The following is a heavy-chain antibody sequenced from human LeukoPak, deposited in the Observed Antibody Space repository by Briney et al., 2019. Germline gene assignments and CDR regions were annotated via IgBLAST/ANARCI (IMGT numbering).Heavy chain of an antibody. Sequence: SETLSLTCTVSGGSINSYYWSWIRQPPGKGLEWIGNIYYSGSTNYNPSLKSRVTISVDTSKNQFSLKLSSVTAADTAVYYCARQYPYCSGGTCYSSDFDYWGQGTLVTVSS. CDR3: ARQYPYCSGGTCYSSDFDY. D-gene: IGHD2-15*01. CDR1: GGSINSYY. J-gene: IGHJ4*02. CDR2: IYYSGST. V-gene: IGHV4-59*08.